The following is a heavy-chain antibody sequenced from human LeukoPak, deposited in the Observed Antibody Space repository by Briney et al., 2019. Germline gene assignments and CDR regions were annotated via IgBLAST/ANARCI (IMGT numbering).Heavy chain of an antibody. D-gene: IGHD2-2*01. CDR1: GFTFSSSA. CDR3: AGDPRCSSTSCRNWFDP. J-gene: IGHJ5*02. Sequence: PGGSLRLSCAASGFTFSSSAMTWVRQAPGKGLEWVSSLTGGSGNSEHADSVKGRFSISRDNSKNTLYLQMNSLRAEDTAVYYCAGDPRCSSTSCRNWFDPWGQGTLVTVSS. CDR2: LTGGSGNS. V-gene: IGHV3-23*01.